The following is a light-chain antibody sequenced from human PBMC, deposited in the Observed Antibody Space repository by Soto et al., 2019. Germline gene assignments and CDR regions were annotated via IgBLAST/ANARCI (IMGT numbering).Light chain of an antibody. CDR3: QHYLNYPIT. V-gene: IGKV1-5*01. CDR1: QRISTW. J-gene: IGKJ5*01. CDR2: DAS. Sequence: DIQMTQSPSTLSASVGDRVTISCRASQRISTWLAWYQQKPGKAPRLLIYDASSLESGVPSRFSGSGSRTDFTLTITHLQSEDFATYYCQHYLNYPITFGQGTRLEIK.